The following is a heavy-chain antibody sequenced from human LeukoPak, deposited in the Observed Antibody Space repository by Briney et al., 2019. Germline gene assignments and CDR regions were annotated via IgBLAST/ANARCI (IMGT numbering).Heavy chain of an antibody. CDR1: GFTFSSYA. CDR3: ARGSSVVALD. CDR2: ISGSGGSA. Sequence: GGSLRLSCAASGFTFSSYAMSWVRPAPGKGLGGVSAISGSGGSAYYADPVKGRFTISRDNSKNTLYLQMNSLRAEDTAVYYCARGSSVVALDWGQGTLVTVSS. D-gene: IGHD2-15*01. J-gene: IGHJ4*02. V-gene: IGHV3-23*01.